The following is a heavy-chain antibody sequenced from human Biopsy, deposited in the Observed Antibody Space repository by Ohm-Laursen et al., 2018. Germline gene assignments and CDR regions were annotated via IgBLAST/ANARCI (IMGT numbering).Heavy chain of an antibody. V-gene: IGHV4-39*01. Sequence: GTLSLTCTASGGSISNNNYYWGWIRQPPGKGLEWIGSIFYRGSTHYKPSLKSRVNLSVDTSKNQFSLKLNSVTAADTAVYYCARDYDTSGYYYVSWGQGTLVTVSS. CDR3: ARDYDTSGYYYVS. J-gene: IGHJ5*02. D-gene: IGHD3-22*01. CDR1: GGSISNNNYY. CDR2: IFYRGST.